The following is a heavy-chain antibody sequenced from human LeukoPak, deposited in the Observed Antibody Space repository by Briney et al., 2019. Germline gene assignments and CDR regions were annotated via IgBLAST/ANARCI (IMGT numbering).Heavy chain of an antibody. CDR3: AKARISMVRSSDIDD. D-gene: IGHD3-10*01. V-gene: IGHV3-66*01. CDR1: GFTVSSNY. CDR2: IYSGGST. Sequence: GGSLRLSCAASGFTVSSNYMSWVRQAPGKGLEWVSVIYSGGSTYYADSVKGRFTISRDNSKNTLYLQMNSLRADDTAVYYCAKARISMVRSSDIDDWGQGTLVTVSS. J-gene: IGHJ4*02.